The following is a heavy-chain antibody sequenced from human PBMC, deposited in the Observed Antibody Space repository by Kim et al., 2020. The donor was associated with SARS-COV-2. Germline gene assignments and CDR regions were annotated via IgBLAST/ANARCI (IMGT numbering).Heavy chain of an antibody. J-gene: IGHJ4*02. CDR3: AKDHPSSGWPTFDS. Sequence: YGNFARGRFTVSRDNSRNTLDLQMNSLTAEDTALYFCAKDHPSSGWPTFDSWGQGTLVTVSS. V-gene: IGHV3-23*01. D-gene: IGHD6-19*01.